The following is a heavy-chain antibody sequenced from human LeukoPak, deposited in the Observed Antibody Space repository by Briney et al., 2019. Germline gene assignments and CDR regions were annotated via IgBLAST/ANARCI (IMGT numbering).Heavy chain of an antibody. V-gene: IGHV1-69*01. CDR3: ARGDYGDSFPDY. CDR1: GGTFSSYA. Sequence: ASVKVSCKASGGTFSSYAISWVRQAPGQGLEWMGGIIPIFGTANYAQKFQGRVTITADESTSTAYMELSSLRSEDTAVYYCARGDYGDSFPDYWGQGTLVTVSS. D-gene: IGHD4-17*01. CDR2: IIPIFGTA. J-gene: IGHJ4*02.